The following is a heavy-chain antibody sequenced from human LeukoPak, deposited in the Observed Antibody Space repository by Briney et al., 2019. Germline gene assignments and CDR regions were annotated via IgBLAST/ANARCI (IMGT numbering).Heavy chain of an antibody. CDR3: ARDGYGDDYYYYYGMDV. V-gene: IGHV1-18*01. CDR1: GYTFTSYG. Sequence: GTSVKVSCKASGYTFTSYGISWVRQAPGQGLEWMGWISAYNGNTNYAQKLQGRVTMTTDTSTSTAYMELRSLRSDDTAVYYCARDGYGDDYYYYYGMDVWGQGTTVTVSS. J-gene: IGHJ6*02. D-gene: IGHD5-12*01. CDR2: ISAYNGNT.